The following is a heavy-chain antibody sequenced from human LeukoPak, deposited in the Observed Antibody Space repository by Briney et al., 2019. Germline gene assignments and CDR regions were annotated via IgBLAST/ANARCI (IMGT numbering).Heavy chain of an antibody. V-gene: IGHV3-23*01. CDR2: ISGSGGST. CDR1: GFTFSSYG. CDR3: AKAIAVAGTGWYFDL. Sequence: GGSLRLSCAASGFTFSSYGLSWVRQAPGKGLEWVSAISGSGGSTYYADSVKGRFTISRDNSKNTLYLQMNSLRAEDTAVYYCAKAIAVAGTGWYFDLWGRGTLVTVSS. J-gene: IGHJ2*01. D-gene: IGHD6-19*01.